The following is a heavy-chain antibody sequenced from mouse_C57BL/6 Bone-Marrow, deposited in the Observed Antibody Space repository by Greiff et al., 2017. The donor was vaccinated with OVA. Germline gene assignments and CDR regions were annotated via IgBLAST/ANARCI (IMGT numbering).Heavy chain of an antibody. CDR1: GYSFTGYY. D-gene: IGHD2-5*01. CDR2: INPSTGGT. J-gene: IGHJ4*01. V-gene: IGHV1-42*01. Sequence: VQLKESGPELVKPGASVKISCKASGYSFTGYYMNWVKQSPEKSLEWIGEINPSTGGTTYNQKFKVKATLTVDKSSSTAYMQLKSLTSEDSAVYYCARNFGYYSNSRYAMDYWGQGTSVTVSS. CDR3: ARNFGYYSNSRYAMDY.